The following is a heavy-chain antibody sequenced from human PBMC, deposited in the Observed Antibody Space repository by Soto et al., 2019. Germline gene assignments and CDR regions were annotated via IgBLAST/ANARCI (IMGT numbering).Heavy chain of an antibody. D-gene: IGHD6-19*01. CDR1: GFSLSSTRMA. J-gene: IGHJ4*02. V-gene: IGHV2-5*02. CDR3: AHIVVAGLGYYFAY. CDR2: IYWDDDK. Sequence: QITLKESGPTLVKPTQTLTLTCTFSGFSLSSTRMAVGWIRQPPGKALEWLALIYWDDDKRYSPFLKSRLTITTDTSKNQLVLTMSNMDPVDTARYYCAHIVVAGLGYYFAYWGQGTLVTVSS.